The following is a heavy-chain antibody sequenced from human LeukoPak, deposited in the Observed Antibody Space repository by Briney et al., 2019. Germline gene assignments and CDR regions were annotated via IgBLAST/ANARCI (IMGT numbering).Heavy chain of an antibody. CDR3: ARESMYTFTI. CDR2: IRITGGTI. CDR1: GFTFSDYY. Sequence: GGSLRLSCAASGFTFSDYYMTWIRQAPGKGLEWVSYIRITGGTIYYADSVKGRFTISRDNAKNSLFLQMNSLRVGDTAVYFCARESMYTFTIWGQGTMVTVSS. D-gene: IGHD2/OR15-2a*01. J-gene: IGHJ3*02. V-gene: IGHV3-11*01.